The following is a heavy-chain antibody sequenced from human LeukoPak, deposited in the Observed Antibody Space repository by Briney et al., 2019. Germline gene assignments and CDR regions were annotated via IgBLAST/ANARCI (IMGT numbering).Heavy chain of an antibody. CDR2: INCNGGST. J-gene: IGHJ4*02. CDR3: ARDHYDYVWGSYRTKIFDYY. CDR1: GFTFDDYG. V-gene: IGHV3-20*04. D-gene: IGHD3-16*02. Sequence: GGSLRLSCAASGFTFDDYGMSWVRQAPGKGLEWVSGINCNGGSTGYADSVKGRFTISRDNAKNSLYLQMNSLRAEDTALYYCARDHYDYVWGSYRTKIFDYYWGQGTLVTVSS.